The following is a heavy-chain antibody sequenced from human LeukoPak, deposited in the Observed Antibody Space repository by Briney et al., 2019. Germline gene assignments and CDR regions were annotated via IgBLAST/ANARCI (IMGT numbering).Heavy chain of an antibody. Sequence: GGSLRLSCAASGFTVSSHSMHWVRQAPGKGLVWVSRINSDGSITSYADSVKGRFTITRANAKNTLYLEMTSLRAKDRAVYYCARDRVAAYYDYWGQGTLVTASS. D-gene: IGHD2-15*01. V-gene: IGHV3-74*01. CDR1: GFTVSSHS. J-gene: IGHJ4*02. CDR3: ARDRVAAYYDY. CDR2: INSDGSIT.